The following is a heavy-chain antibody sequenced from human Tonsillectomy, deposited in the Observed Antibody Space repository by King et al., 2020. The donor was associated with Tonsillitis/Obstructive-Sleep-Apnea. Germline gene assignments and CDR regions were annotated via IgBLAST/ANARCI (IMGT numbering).Heavy chain of an antibody. D-gene: IGHD4-17*01. CDR2: INPNNGGT. V-gene: IGHV1-2*06. Sequence: VQLVESGAEVKKPGASVKVSCKASGYTFTGYYIHWVRQAPGQGLEWMGRINPNNGGTKYAQKFQGRVTVTRDTSISTAYMELSSLRSDDTAVYFCTRRTVTDGFDYWGQGTLVTVSS. J-gene: IGHJ4*02. CDR1: GYTFTGYY. CDR3: TRRTVTDGFDY.